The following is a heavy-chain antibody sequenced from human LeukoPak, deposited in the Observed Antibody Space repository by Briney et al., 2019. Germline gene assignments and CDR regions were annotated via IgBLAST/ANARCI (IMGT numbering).Heavy chain of an antibody. Sequence: SETLSLTCAVYGGSFSGYYWSWIREPPGKGLECSGEINDRGSTNYNPSLKSRVTKSVDTSKNQFSLKLSPVTAPDTAVYYGANTIDYCYYYMDVWGKGTTVTVSS. D-gene: IGHD5-24*01. V-gene: IGHV4-34*01. CDR3: ANTIDYCYYYMDV. CDR1: GGSFSGYY. J-gene: IGHJ6*03. CDR2: INDRGST.